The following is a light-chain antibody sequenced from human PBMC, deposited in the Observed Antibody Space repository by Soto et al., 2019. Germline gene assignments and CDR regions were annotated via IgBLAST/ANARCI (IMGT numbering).Light chain of an antibody. Sequence: DIPMTQYPSTLYGSVGDRVTITCRASQTISSWLAWYQQKPGKAPKLLIYKASTLKSGVPSRFSGSGSGTEFTLTISSLQPDDFATYYCQHYNSYSEAFGQGTKVELK. CDR3: QHYNSYSEA. J-gene: IGKJ1*01. CDR2: KAS. CDR1: QTISSW. V-gene: IGKV1-5*03.